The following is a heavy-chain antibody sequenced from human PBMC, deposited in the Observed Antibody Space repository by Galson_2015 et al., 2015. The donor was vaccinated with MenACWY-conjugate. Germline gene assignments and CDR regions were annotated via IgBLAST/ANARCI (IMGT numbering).Heavy chain of an antibody. CDR1: GFTLSHYW. V-gene: IGHV3-7*03. CDR3: ARPVSVMLTFPVPYYCDH. J-gene: IGHJ4*02. Sequence: SLRLSCAASGFTLSHYWMSWVRQPPGKGLEWVSTIKADGSETYHVDSVKGRFTISRDNDKNSLFLQMNSLRVEDTAVYYCARPVSVMLTFPVPYYCDHRGQVALLPVPS. D-gene: IGHD3-16*01. CDR2: IKADGSET.